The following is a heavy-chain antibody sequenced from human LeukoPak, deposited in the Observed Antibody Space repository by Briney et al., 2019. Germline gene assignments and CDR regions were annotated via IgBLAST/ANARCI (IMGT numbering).Heavy chain of an antibody. CDR1: GFTFSSYW. Sequence: GGSLRLSCAASGFTFSSYWMHWVRQPLGKGLVWVSRINPDGTTTNYADSVKGRFTISRDNAKNTLYLQMNSLTVEDTALYYCVRIATVTTTDYWGQGTLVTVSS. V-gene: IGHV3-74*01. CDR3: VRIATVTTTDY. J-gene: IGHJ4*02. D-gene: IGHD4-17*01. CDR2: INPDGTTT.